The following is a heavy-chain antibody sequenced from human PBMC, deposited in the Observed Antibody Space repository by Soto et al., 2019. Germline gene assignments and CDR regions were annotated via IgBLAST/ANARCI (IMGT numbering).Heavy chain of an antibody. D-gene: IGHD3-22*01. Sequence: EVQLVESGGGLVQPGGSLRLSCAASGFTFSSYWMHWVRQAPGKGLVWVSRINSDGSSTSYADSVKGRFTISRDNAKNXLYLQMNRRRGEDTAVYYCARDPTYFYDRSGYYDYWGQGTLVTVSS. CDR2: INSDGSST. CDR3: ARDPTYFYDRSGYYDY. V-gene: IGHV3-74*01. CDR1: GFTFSSYW. J-gene: IGHJ4*02.